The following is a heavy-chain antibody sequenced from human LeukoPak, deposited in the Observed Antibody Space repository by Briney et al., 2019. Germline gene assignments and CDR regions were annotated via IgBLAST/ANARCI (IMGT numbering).Heavy chain of an antibody. CDR1: GYTFTGYY. D-gene: IGHD2-8*02. CDR2: INPNSGGT. V-gene: IGHV1-2*02. J-gene: IGHJ6*03. Sequence: ASVKVSCKASGYTFTGYYIHWVRQAPGQGLEWMGWINPNSGGTNYAQKFQGRVTMTRDTSISTAYMELSRLRSDDTAVYYCARGVFSGVWLYYYYMDVWGKGTTVTVSS. CDR3: ARGVFSGVWLYYYYMDV.